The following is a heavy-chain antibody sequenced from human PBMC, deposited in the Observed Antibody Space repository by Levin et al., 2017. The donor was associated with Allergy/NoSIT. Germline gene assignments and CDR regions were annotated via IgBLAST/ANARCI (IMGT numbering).Heavy chain of an antibody. CDR2: INHSGST. Sequence: SETLSLTCAVYGGSFSGYYWSWIRQPPGKGLEWIGEINHSGSTNYNPSLKSRVTISVDTSKNQFSLKLSSVTAADTAVYYCARVDRYTNKPPYYYYGMDVWGQGTTVTVSS. V-gene: IGHV4-34*01. CDR1: GGSFSGYY. J-gene: IGHJ6*02. D-gene: IGHD5-18*01. CDR3: ARVDRYTNKPPYYYYGMDV.